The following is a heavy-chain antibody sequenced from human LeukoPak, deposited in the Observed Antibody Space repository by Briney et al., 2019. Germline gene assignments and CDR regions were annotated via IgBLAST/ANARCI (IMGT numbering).Heavy chain of an antibody. Sequence: SVKVSCKASGGTFSSYAISWVRQAPGQGLEWMGGIIPIFGTANYAQKFQGRVTMTTDTSTSTAYMELRSLRSDDTAVYYCARAGYDYVWGSYPFDYWGQGTLVTVSS. D-gene: IGHD3-16*02. J-gene: IGHJ4*02. CDR3: ARAGYDYVWGSYPFDY. CDR2: IIPIFGTA. V-gene: IGHV1-69*05. CDR1: GGTFSSYA.